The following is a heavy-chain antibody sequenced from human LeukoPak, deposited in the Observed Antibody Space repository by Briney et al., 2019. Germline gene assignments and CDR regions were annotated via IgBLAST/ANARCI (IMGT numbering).Heavy chain of an antibody. CDR1: GYTFTGYY. CDR2: INPKSGGT. CDR3: ARTHFLFYDSSGYQVDY. Sequence: ASVKVSCKASGYTFTGYYMHWVRQAPGQGLEWMGWINPKSGGTNYAQKFQGRVTMTRDTSISTAYMELSRLRSDDTAVYYCARTHFLFYDSSGYQVDYWGQGTLVTGSS. V-gene: IGHV1-2*02. J-gene: IGHJ4*02. D-gene: IGHD3-22*01.